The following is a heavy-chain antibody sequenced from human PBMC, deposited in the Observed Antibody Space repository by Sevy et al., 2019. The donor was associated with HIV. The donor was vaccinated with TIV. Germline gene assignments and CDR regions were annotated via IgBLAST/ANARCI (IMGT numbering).Heavy chain of an antibody. Sequence: SETLSLTCGVYGGSFSAYYWSWIRQPPGKGLEWLGEINHSGSTTYNPSLKSRLTMSADTSKNQFSLNLKSVPAADTAVYYCARWLATSHFFDSWGQGTLVTVSS. D-gene: IGHD5-12*01. V-gene: IGHV4-34*01. CDR2: INHSGST. CDR3: ARWLATSHFFDS. J-gene: IGHJ4*02. CDR1: GGSFSAYY.